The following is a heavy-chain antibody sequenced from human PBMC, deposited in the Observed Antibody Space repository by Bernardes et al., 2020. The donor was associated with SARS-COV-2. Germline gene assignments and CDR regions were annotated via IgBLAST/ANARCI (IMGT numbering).Heavy chain of an antibody. D-gene: IGHD3-16*01. CDR3: AKTLGGAGPFEY. CDR1: GFTFNNSA. CDR2: IRGSGGGT. J-gene: IGHJ4*02. Sequence: GGSLRLSCAASGFTFNNSAMSWVRQAPGKGLDWVSAIRGSGGGTYYADSVMGRFTISRDISKNTLFLQMNNLRAEDTAVYYCAKTLGGAGPFEYWGQGDLVTVSS. V-gene: IGHV3-23*01.